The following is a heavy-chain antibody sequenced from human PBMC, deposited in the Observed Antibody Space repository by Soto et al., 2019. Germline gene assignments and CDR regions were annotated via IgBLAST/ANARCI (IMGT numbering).Heavy chain of an antibody. D-gene: IGHD5-12*01. CDR2: IRSKANNYAT. J-gene: IGHJ5*02. CDR3: TLVETTTCLNP. Sequence: GGSLRLSCAASGFTFSCSAIHWVRQSSGKGLEWVGRIRSKANNYATAYAASVRGRFTISRDDSRDTAYLQMNSLKTEDTAVYYCTLVETTTCLNPWGQGTLVTVSS. V-gene: IGHV3-73*01. CDR1: GFTFSCSA.